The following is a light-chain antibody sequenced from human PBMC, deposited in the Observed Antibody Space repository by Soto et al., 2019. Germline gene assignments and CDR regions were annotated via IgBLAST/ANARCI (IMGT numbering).Light chain of an antibody. Sequence: DIQMTQSPSTLSSSVVDIVAITCRASQSISSWLAWYQKKPGKAPKLLIYDASSLESGVPSRFSGSGSGTEFTLTISSLQPDDFATYYCQQYNSYSPLTFGGGTKVEIK. CDR3: QQYNSYSPLT. J-gene: IGKJ4*01. V-gene: IGKV1-5*01. CDR2: DAS. CDR1: QSISSW.